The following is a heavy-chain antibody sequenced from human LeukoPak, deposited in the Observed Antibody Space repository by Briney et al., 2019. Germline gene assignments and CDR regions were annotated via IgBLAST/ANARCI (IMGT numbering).Heavy chain of an antibody. V-gene: IGHV4-59*08. CDR2: IHYSGST. D-gene: IGHD6-6*01. J-gene: IGHJ6*02. CDR1: GGSISGYY. CDR3: ARLIASRPNYYGMDV. Sequence: SETLSLTCTVSGGSISGYYWSWVRQPPGKGLELIGYIHYSGSTTYNPSLRSRLTISVDTSKNQFSLKLSSVTAADTAVYFCARLIASRPNYYGMDVWGRGTTVTVSS.